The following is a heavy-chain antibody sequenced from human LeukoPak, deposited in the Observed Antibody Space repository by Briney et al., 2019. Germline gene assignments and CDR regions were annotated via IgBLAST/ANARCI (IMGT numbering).Heavy chain of an antibody. Sequence: GGSLRLSCAASGFTFSSYAMSWFRQAPGKELEWVSAISGSSGSTYYADSVKGRVTISRDNSRDTLYLQMNSLRAEDTAVYYCAKGYYDYVWGSYYFDYWGQGTLVTVSS. D-gene: IGHD3-16*01. CDR1: GFTFSSYA. V-gene: IGHV3-23*01. CDR2: ISGSSGST. J-gene: IGHJ4*02. CDR3: AKGYYDYVWGSYYFDY.